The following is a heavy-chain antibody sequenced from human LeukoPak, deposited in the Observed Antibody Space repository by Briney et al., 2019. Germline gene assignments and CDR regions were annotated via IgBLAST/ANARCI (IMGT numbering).Heavy chain of an antibody. CDR2: IYYSGST. CDR1: GGSISSSSYY. D-gene: IGHD6-13*01. CDR3: ARDPGGMMAAAPTPDY. J-gene: IGHJ4*02. Sequence: SETLSLTCTVSGGSISSSSYYWGWIRQPPGKGLEWIGSIYYSGSTYYNPSLKSRVTISVDTSKNQFSLKLSSVTAADTAVYYCARDPGGMMAAAPTPDYWGQGTLVTVSS. V-gene: IGHV4-39*07.